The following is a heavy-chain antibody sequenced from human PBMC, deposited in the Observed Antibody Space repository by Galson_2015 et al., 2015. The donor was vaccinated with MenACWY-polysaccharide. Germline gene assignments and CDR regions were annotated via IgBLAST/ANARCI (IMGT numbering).Heavy chain of an antibody. D-gene: IGHD3-22*01. V-gene: IGHV3-23*01. CDR2: ISGSGGSK. Sequence: SLRLSCAASGFTFSSYAMSWVRQAPGKGLEWVSAISGSGGSKYYADSVKGRFNISRDNSKKTLYMQMNRLRAEVKAVYYCAKPYYYDSSGYYLWAANRPRGDYFDYWGQGTLVTVSS. CDR1: GFTFSSYA. CDR3: AKPYYYDSSGYYLWAANRPRGDYFDY. J-gene: IGHJ4*02.